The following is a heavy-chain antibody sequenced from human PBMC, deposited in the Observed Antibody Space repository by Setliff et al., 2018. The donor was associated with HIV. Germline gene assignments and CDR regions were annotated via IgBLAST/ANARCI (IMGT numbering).Heavy chain of an antibody. CDR2: IYHTGIT. J-gene: IGHJ4*02. CDR3: ARLSGGMVPNY. V-gene: IGHV4-39*01. Sequence: SETLSLTCTVSGGSINRTPYYWGWIRQPPGKGLEWIGSIYHTGITYDNPSLKSRVTISVDTSKNQISLRLSSVTAADTAVYYCARLSGGMVPNYWGQGTLVTVSS. D-gene: IGHD3-10*01. CDR1: GGSINRTPYY.